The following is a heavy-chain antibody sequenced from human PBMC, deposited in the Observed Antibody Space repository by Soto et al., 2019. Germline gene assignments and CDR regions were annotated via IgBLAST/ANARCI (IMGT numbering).Heavy chain of an antibody. Sequence: ASVKVSCKASGYTFTSYYMHWVRQAPGQGLEWMGIINPSGGSTSYAQKFQGRVTMTRDTSTSTVYMELSSLRSEDTAVYYCARDYPPAITLVRGAGYWGQGTMVTLSS. J-gene: IGHJ4*02. CDR3: ARDYPPAITLVRGAGY. CDR1: GYTFTSYY. CDR2: INPSGGST. D-gene: IGHD3-10*01. V-gene: IGHV1-46*01.